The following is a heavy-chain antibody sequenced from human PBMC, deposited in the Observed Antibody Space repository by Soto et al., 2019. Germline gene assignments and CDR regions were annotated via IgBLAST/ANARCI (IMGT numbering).Heavy chain of an antibody. CDR2: IYYSGST. Sequence: QVQLQESGPGLVKPSQTLSLTFTVSGGSISSGGYYWSWIRPHPGKGLEWIGYIYYSGSTYYNPSLKSRVTLSVDTSKNQFSLKLSSVTAADTAVYSCARDIGGAFDIWCQGTMITVSS. CDR3: ARDIGGAFDI. CDR1: GGSISSGGYY. J-gene: IGHJ3*02. D-gene: IGHD1-26*01. V-gene: IGHV4-31*03.